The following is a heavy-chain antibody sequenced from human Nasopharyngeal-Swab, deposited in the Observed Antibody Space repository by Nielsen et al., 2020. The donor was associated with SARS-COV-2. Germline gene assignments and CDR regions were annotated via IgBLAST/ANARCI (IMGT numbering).Heavy chain of an antibody. CDR1: GSPFSSYG. V-gene: IGHV3-30*02. J-gene: IGHJ6*03. D-gene: IGHD3-3*01. CDR2: IRYDGSNK. CDR3: AKKTQSRFLGYMDV. Sequence: GGSLRPSCAASGSPFSSYGLHWARQAPGKGLEWVAFIRYDGSNKYYADSVKGRFTISRDNSKNTLYLQMNSLRAEDTAVYYRAKKTQSRFLGYMDVWGKGTTVTVSS.